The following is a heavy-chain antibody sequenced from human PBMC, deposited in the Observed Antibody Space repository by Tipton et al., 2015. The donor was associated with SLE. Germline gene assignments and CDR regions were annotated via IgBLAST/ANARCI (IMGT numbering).Heavy chain of an antibody. CDR3: ARRDSGSHRPRPFDY. J-gene: IGHJ4*02. Sequence: TLSLTCTVSGDSISSIHYYWGWIRQPPGKGLEWIGNIFYSGNTFYNASLRSRVTISLDTSKNQFSLKLTSVTAADTAVYYCARRDSGSHRPRPFDYWGQGTLVTVSS. CDR1: GDSISSIHYY. CDR2: IFYSGNT. D-gene: IGHD3-10*01. V-gene: IGHV4-39*07.